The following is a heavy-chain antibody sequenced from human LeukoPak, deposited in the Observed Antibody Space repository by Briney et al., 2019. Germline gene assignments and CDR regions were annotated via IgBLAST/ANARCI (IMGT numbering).Heavy chain of an antibody. CDR1: GGTFSSYA. D-gene: IGHD2-2*01. CDR3: ARDEWSLGYCSSTSCYRLGMRFDY. Sequence: SVKVSCKASGGTFSSYAISWVRQAPGQGLEWMGGIIPIFGTANYAQKFQGRVTITADESTSTAYMELSSLRSEDTAVYYCARDEWSLGYCSSTSCYRLGMRFDYWGQGTLVTVSS. V-gene: IGHV1-69*13. J-gene: IGHJ4*02. CDR2: IIPIFGTA.